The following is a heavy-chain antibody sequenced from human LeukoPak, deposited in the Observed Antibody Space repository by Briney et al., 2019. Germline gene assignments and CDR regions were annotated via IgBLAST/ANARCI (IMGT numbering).Heavy chain of an antibody. CDR1: GLTVSSNS. V-gene: IGHV3-53*05. J-gene: IGHJ4*02. Sequence: PGGSLRLSCAASGLTVSSNSMNWVRQAPGKGLEWVSFIYSGGSTYYADSVKGRFTISRDNSKNTLYLQMNSLRAEDTAVYYCARGDYRDYGDDGENFDYWGQGTLVTVSS. D-gene: IGHD4-17*01. CDR2: IYSGGST. CDR3: ARGDYRDYGDDGENFDY.